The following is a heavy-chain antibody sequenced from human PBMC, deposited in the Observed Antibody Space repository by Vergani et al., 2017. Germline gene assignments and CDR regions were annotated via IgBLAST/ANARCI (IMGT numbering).Heavy chain of an antibody. D-gene: IGHD2-15*01. V-gene: IGHV3-30*04. CDR2: ISYDGTYE. Sequence: QVQLVESGGGVVQPGRSLRLSYAASGFNFGYYAMHWVRQAPGRGLEWVATISYDGTYEYYIESVKGRFTISRDNFKNTLSLQMNSLRPEDTALYYCARGTGGYCSGGSCRQDYYYYGMDVWGQGTTVTVSS. CDR3: ARGTGGYCSGGSCRQDYYYYGMDV. J-gene: IGHJ6*02. CDR1: GFNFGYYA.